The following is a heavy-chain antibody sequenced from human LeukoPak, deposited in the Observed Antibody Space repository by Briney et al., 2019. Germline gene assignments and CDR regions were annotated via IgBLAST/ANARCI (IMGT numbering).Heavy chain of an antibody. Sequence: SETLSLTCAVYGGSFSGYYWSWIRQPPGKGLEWIGEINHSGGTNYNPSLKSRVTISVDTSKNQFSLKLSSVTAADTAVYYCARSSMDIVVVPAATGHWYFDLWGRGTLVTVSS. D-gene: IGHD2-2*03. J-gene: IGHJ2*01. V-gene: IGHV4-34*01. CDR3: ARSSMDIVVVPAATGHWYFDL. CDR1: GGSFSGYY. CDR2: INHSGGT.